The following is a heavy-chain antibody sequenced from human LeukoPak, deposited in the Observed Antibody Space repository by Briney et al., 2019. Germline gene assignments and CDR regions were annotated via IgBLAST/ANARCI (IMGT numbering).Heavy chain of an antibody. D-gene: IGHD3-3*01. CDR1: GGSISSSSYY. J-gene: IGHJ6*02. Sequence: SETLSLTCTVSGGSISSSSYYWGWIRQPPGKGLEWIGSIYYSGSTYYNPSLKSRVTISVDTSKNQFSLKLSSVTAADTAVYYCAREASGYYDFWSGYPSYYYYGMDVWGQGTTVTVSS. CDR3: AREASGYYDFWSGYPSYYYYGMDV. CDR2: IYYSGST. V-gene: IGHV4-39*07.